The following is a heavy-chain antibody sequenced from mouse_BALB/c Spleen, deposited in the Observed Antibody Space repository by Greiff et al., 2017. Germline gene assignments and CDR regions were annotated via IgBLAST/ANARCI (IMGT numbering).Heavy chain of an antibody. V-gene: IGHV3-6*02. CDR3: ARDGEYGNYDAY. CDR2: ISYDGSN. D-gene: IGHD2-1*01. J-gene: IGHJ3*01. Sequence: EVKLMESGPGLVKPSQSLSLTCSVTGYSITSGYYWNWIRQFPGNKLEWMGYISYDGSNNYNPSLKNRISITRDTSKNQFFLKLNSVTTEDTATYYCARDGEYGNYDAYWGQGTLVTVSA. CDR1: GYSITSGYY.